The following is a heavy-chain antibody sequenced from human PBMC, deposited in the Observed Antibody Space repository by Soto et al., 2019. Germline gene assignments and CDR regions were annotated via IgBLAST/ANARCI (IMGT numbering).Heavy chain of an antibody. J-gene: IGHJ4*02. CDR1: GGTFSSYA. D-gene: IGHD3-9*01. V-gene: IGHV1-69*06. CDR3: ARLLHARYFDWLLLDY. CDR2: IIPIFGTA. Sequence: QVQLVQSGAEVKKPGSSVKVFCKASGGTFSSYAISWVRQAPGQGLEWMGGIIPIFGTANYAQKFQGRVTITADKSTSTAYMELSSLRSEDTAVYYCARLLHARYFDWLLLDYWGQGTLVTVSS.